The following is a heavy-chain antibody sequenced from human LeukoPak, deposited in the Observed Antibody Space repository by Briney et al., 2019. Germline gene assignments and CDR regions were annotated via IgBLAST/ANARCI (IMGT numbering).Heavy chain of an antibody. Sequence: GGSLRLSCVASGFTFEDYAMHWVRQTPEKGLEWVSGISWDSAGIGYADSVKGRFTISRDNAKNSVFLQMNSLRTEDMAVYYCARRSRYCSGGSCYPGGVDIWGQGTIVTVSS. D-gene: IGHD2-15*01. J-gene: IGHJ3*02. CDR2: ISWDSAGI. CDR1: GFTFEDYA. V-gene: IGHV3-9*03. CDR3: ARRSRYCSGGSCYPGGVDI.